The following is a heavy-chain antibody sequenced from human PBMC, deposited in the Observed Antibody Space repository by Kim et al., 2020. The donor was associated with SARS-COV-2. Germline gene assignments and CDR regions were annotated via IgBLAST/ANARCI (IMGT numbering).Heavy chain of an antibody. CDR2: ISGSGGST. CDR3: AKGWRSLSSYYYYGMDV. D-gene: IGHD6-6*01. Sequence: GGSLRLSCAASGFTFSSYAMSWVRQAPGKGLEWVSAISGSGGSTYYADSVKGRFTISRDNSKNTLYLQMNSLRAEDTAVYYCAKGWRSLSSYYYYGMDVWGQGTTVTVSS. J-gene: IGHJ6*02. V-gene: IGHV3-23*01. CDR1: GFTFSSYA.